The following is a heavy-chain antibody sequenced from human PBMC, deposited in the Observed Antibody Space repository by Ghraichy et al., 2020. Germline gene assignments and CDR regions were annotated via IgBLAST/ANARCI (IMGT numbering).Heavy chain of an antibody. Sequence: SETLSLTCTVSGGSISSYYWSWIRQPPGKGLEWIGYIYYSGSTNYNPSLKSRVTISVDTSKNQFSLKLSSVTAADTAVYYCARDRIVSSGWEFDYWGQGTLVTVSS. V-gene: IGHV4-59*01. D-gene: IGHD6-19*01. J-gene: IGHJ4*02. CDR3: ARDRIVSSGWEFDY. CDR1: GGSISSYY. CDR2: IYYSGST.